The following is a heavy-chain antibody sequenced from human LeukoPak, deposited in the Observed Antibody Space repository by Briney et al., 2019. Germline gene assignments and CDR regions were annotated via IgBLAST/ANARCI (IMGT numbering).Heavy chain of an antibody. CDR1: GFTFSDYY. J-gene: IGHJ4*02. V-gene: IGHV3-11*01. D-gene: IGHD6-19*01. CDR2: ISSSGSTI. Sequence: PGGSLRLSCAASGFTFSDYYMSWIRQAPGKGLEWVSYISSSGSTIYYADSVKGRFTISRDNAKNSLYLQMNSLRAEDTALYYCAKDVYSSGWYVIDYWGQGTLVTVSS. CDR3: AKDVYSSGWYVIDY.